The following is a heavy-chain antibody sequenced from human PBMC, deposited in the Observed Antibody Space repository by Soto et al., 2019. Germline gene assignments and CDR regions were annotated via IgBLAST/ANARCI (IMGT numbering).Heavy chain of an antibody. CDR3: AKEPHSNVYGSYFGY. CDR2: ISTTGGLK. J-gene: IGHJ4*02. V-gene: IGHV3-30*18. D-gene: IGHD4-4*01. Sequence: QVQLVESGGGVVQPGRSLRLSCAASGFTFSSFGMHWVRQAPGKGLEWVAVISTTGGLKYAADSVKGRFTISRDNSKNTLYLHMNSLRAYDSAIYYCAKEPHSNVYGSYFGYWSQ. CDR1: GFTFSSFG.